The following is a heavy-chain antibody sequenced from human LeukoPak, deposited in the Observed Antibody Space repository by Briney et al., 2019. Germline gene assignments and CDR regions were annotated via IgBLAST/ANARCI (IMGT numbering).Heavy chain of an antibody. J-gene: IGHJ3*02. CDR2: IYYSGIT. Sequence: SETLSLTCIVSGGSISSRSYYWGWIRQPPGKGLEWIGSIYYSGITYYNPSLKSRVTISVDTSKNQFSLKLSSVTAADTAVYYCARSSGSYKGGAFDIWGQGTMVIVSS. CDR3: ARSSGSYKGGAFDI. V-gene: IGHV4-39*07. D-gene: IGHD1-26*01. CDR1: GGSISSRSYY.